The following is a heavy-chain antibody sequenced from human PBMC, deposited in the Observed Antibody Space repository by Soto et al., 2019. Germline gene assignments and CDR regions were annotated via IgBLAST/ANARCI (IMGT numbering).Heavy chain of an antibody. J-gene: IGHJ6*02. Sequence: QVQLQESGPGLVKPSETLSLTCTVSGGSISSFYWSWIRQPPGKGLEWIGYIYYSGSTNYNPSLKSRVTISVDTSKNQFSLKLSSVTAADTAVYYCAREGGAATGAYYYYYGMDVWGQGTTVTVSS. D-gene: IGHD2-15*01. CDR3: AREGGAATGAYYYYYGMDV. CDR2: IYYSGST. CDR1: GGSISSFY. V-gene: IGHV4-59*01.